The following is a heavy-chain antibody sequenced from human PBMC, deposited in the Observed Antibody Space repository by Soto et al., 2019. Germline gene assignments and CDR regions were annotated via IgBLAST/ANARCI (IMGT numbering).Heavy chain of an antibody. V-gene: IGHV1-69*13. Sequence: GASVKVSCKASGYTFTSFGIIWVRQAPGQGLEWMGGISPIFGTANYAQKFQGRVTITADESTSTAYMELSSLRSEDTAVYYCARDPSGSYPQGDYWGQGTLVTVSS. D-gene: IGHD1-26*01. CDR2: ISPIFGTA. J-gene: IGHJ4*02. CDR3: ARDPSGSYPQGDY. CDR1: GYTFTSFG.